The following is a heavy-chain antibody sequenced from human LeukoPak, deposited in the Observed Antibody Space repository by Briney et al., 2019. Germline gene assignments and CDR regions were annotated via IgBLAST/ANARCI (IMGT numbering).Heavy chain of an antibody. CDR3: ARETGGYNQYYFDY. D-gene: IGHD5-24*01. CDR1: GFTFSIYA. J-gene: IGHJ4*02. V-gene: IGHV3-30-3*01. CDR2: ISYDGSNK. Sequence: GGSLRLSCAASGFTFSIYAMHWVRQAPGKGLEWVAVISYDGSNKYYADSVKGRFTISRDNSKNTLYLQMNSLRAEDTAVYYCARETGGYNQYYFDYWGQGTLVTVSS.